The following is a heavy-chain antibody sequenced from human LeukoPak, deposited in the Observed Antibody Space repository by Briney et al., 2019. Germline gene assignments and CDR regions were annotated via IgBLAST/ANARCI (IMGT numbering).Heavy chain of an antibody. CDR3: ARAQYSGSCLDY. CDR1: GGSINNNF. D-gene: IGHD1-26*01. V-gene: IGHV4-59*12. CDR2: IYYSGST. Sequence: SETLSLTCTVSGGSINNNFWTWMRQPPGKGLEWIGQIYYSGSTNYNPSLKSRVTISVDTSKNQFSLKVSSVSAADTAVYYCARAQYSGSCLDYWGQGTLVTVSS. J-gene: IGHJ4*02.